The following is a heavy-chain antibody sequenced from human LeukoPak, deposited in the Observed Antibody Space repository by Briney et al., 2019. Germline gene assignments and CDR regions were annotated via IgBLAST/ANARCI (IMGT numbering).Heavy chain of an antibody. CDR2: ISPNNGNT. CDR1: GYTFTGYY. J-gene: IGHJ4*02. D-gene: IGHD6-6*01. V-gene: IGHV1-18*04. CDR3: ARPLKYSSSSGRGGYFDY. Sequence: ASVKVSCKASGYTFTGYYMHWVRQAPGQGLEWMGWISPNNGNTNYARGLQGRVTMTTDTSTSTAYMELTSLRSDDTAVYYCARPLKYSSSSGRGGYFDYWGQGTLVTVSS.